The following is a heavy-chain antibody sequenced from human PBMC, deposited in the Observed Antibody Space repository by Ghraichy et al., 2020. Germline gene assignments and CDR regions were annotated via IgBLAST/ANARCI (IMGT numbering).Heavy chain of an antibody. Sequence: GSLRLSCEASRFPFSHYGMHWVRQAPGKGLEWVAVIWFDGSHIYYGDTVKGRVTISRDNSKNTLYLEMNSVRAEDTAVYYCARDGSSVTPSYYYYMDVWGKGTKVTVSS. CDR2: IWFDGSHI. D-gene: IGHD3-10*01. J-gene: IGHJ6*03. V-gene: IGHV3-33*01. CDR3: ARDGSSVTPSYYYYMDV. CDR1: RFPFSHYG.